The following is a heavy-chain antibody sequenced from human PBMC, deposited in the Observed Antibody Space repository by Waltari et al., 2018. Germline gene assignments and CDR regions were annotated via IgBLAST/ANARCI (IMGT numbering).Heavy chain of an antibody. CDR2: ISSGGST. V-gene: IGHV3-66*02. CDR3: ARDPPGVAAAGPGRG. CDR1: GITVGNNY. Sequence: EVQLVESGGGLVQPGGSLRLSCAASGITVGNNYRSWVRQAPGKGLELFSLISSGGSTYYADAGKGRFTISRDNSKNTLYLQMNSLRSEDTAVYFCARDPPGVAAAGPGRGWGQGTLVTVSS. D-gene: IGHD6-25*01. J-gene: IGHJ4*02.